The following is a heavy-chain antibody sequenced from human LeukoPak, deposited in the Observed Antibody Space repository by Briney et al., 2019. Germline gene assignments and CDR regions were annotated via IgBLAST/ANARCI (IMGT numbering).Heavy chain of an antibody. Sequence: ASVKVSCKASGFTFTSSAMQWVRQARGQRLEWIGWIVVGSGNTNYAQKFQGRVTITRDMSTSTAYMELSSLRSEDTAVYYCAADGYGSGSQELEYFQHWGQGTLVTVSS. CDR1: GFTFTSSA. CDR3: AADGYGSGSQELEYFQH. J-gene: IGHJ1*01. V-gene: IGHV1-58*02. D-gene: IGHD3-10*01. CDR2: IVVGSGNT.